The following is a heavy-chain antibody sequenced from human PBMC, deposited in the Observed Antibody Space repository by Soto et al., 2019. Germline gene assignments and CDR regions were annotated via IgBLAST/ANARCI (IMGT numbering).Heavy chain of an antibody. CDR1: GGTFGSYA. CDR2: IIPIFGTA. Sequence: SVKVSCKASGGTFGSYAISWVRQAPGQGLEWMGGIIPIFGTANYAQKFQGRVTITADESTSTAYMELSSLRSEDTAVYYCARGRAARPVAYYYYYYGMDVWGQGTTVTVSS. J-gene: IGHJ6*02. V-gene: IGHV1-69*13. D-gene: IGHD6-6*01. CDR3: ARGRAARPVAYYYYYYGMDV.